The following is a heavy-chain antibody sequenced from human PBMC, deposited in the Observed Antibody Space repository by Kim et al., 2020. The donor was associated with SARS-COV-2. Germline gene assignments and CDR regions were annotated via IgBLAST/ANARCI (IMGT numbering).Heavy chain of an antibody. Sequence: GGSLRLSCAASGFTFSSYAMSWVRQAPGKGLEWVSVIYSGGSSTYYADSVKGRFTISRDNSKNTLYLQMNSLRAEDTAVYYCAKVHHPPDIVLMVYAMVAFDIWGQGTMVTVSS. V-gene: IGHV3-23*03. CDR3: AKVHHPPDIVLMVYAMVAFDI. J-gene: IGHJ3*02. CDR2: IYSGGSST. CDR1: GFTFSSYA. D-gene: IGHD2-8*01.